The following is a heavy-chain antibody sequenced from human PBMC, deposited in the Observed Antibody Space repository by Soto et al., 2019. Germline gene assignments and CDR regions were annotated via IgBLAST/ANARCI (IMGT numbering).Heavy chain of an antibody. V-gene: IGHV4-59*08. D-gene: IGHD3-9*01. CDR2: IYYSGST. CDR1: GGSISSYY. J-gene: IGHJ4*02. CDR3: ARTGGDFEWLPPYYFDY. Sequence: SETLSLTCTVSGGSISSYYWSWIRQPPGKGLEWIGYIYYSGSTNYNPSLKSRVTISVDTSKNQFSLKLSSVTAADTAVYYCARTGGDFEWLPPYYFDYWGQGNLVTVSS.